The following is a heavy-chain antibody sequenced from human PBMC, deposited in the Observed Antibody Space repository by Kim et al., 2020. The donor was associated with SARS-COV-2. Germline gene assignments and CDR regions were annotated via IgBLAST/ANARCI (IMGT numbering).Heavy chain of an antibody. Sequence: ASVKVSCKASGYTFTSYAMHWVRQAPGQRLEWMGWINAGNGNTKYSQKFQGRVTITRDTSASTAYMELSSLRSEDTAVYYCARVTQVAAAHRVIDYWGQGTLVTVSS. D-gene: IGHD2-2*01. CDR1: GYTFTSYA. CDR3: ARVTQVAAAHRVIDY. V-gene: IGHV1-3*01. CDR2: INAGNGNT. J-gene: IGHJ4*02.